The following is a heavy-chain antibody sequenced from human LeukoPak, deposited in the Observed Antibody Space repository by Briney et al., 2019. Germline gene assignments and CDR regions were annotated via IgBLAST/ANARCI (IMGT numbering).Heavy chain of an antibody. CDR1: GFTFGSYA. Sequence: PGGSLRLSCAASGFTFGSYAMSWVRQAPGKGLEWVSAISGSGGSTYYADSVKGRFTISRDNSKNTLYLQMNSLRAEDTAVYYYANSGRRWLQLAGYDYWGQGTLVTVSS. CDR2: ISGSGGST. J-gene: IGHJ4*02. CDR3: ANSGRRWLQLAGYDY. V-gene: IGHV3-23*01. D-gene: IGHD5-24*01.